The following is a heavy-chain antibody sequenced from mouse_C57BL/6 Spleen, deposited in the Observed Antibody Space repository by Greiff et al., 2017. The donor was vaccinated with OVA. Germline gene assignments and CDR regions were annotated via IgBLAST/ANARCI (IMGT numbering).Heavy chain of an antibody. Sequence: VMLVESGAELARPGASVKLSCKASGYTFPSYGISWVKQRTGQGLEWIGEIYPRSGNTYYNEKFKGKATLTADKSSSTSYMELRSLTSEDSAVYFCARSELGRGFDYWGQGTTLTVSS. CDR1: GYTFPSYG. CDR2: IYPRSGNT. D-gene: IGHD4-1*01. V-gene: IGHV1-81*01. CDR3: ARSELGRGFDY. J-gene: IGHJ2*01.